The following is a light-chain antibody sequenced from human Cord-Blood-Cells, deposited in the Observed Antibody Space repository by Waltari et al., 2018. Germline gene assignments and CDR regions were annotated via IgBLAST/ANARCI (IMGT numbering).Light chain of an antibody. CDR3: QQYYSTPLT. CDR2: WAS. CDR1: QSVLYSSNNKNY. Sequence: DIVMTQSPDSLAVSLGERATINCKSSQSVLYSSNNKNYLAWYQQKPGQPPKLLIYWASTRXSGVPDRFSGSGSGTDFTLTISSLQAEDVAVYYCQQYYSTPLTFGGGTKVEIK. J-gene: IGKJ4*01. V-gene: IGKV4-1*01.